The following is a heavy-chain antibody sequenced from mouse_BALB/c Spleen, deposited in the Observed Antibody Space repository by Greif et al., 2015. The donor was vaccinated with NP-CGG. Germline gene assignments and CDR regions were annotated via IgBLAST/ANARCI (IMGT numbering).Heavy chain of an antibody. Sequence: VKLVESGAALANPGASVKMSCKASGSTFPRYLMHWVKQRPGQGLEWLGYIHPSTGYTEYNQKFKDKATLTADKSSSKAYMQLSSLTYEDSAGYYCARYDYDAMDYWGQGTSVTVSS. CDR3: ARYDYDAMDY. CDR1: GSTFPRYL. V-gene: IGHV1-7*01. CDR2: IHPSTGYT. J-gene: IGHJ4*01.